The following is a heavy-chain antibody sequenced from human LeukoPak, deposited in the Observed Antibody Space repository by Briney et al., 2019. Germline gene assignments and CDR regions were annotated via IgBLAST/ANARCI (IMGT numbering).Heavy chain of an antibody. D-gene: IGHD2-15*01. Sequence: GGSLRLSCAASGFTFSSYSMNWVRQAPGKGLEWVSSISSSSSYIYYADSVKGRFTISRDNAKNSLYLQMNSLRAEDTAVYYCAREGYCSGGSCYSYDYWGQGTLVTVSS. J-gene: IGHJ4*02. CDR3: AREGYCSGGSCYSYDY. CDR2: ISSSSSYI. V-gene: IGHV3-21*01. CDR1: GFTFSSYS.